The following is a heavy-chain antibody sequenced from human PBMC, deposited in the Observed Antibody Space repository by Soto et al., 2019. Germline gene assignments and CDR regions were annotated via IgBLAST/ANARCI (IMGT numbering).Heavy chain of an antibody. J-gene: IGHJ5*02. D-gene: IGHD6-13*01. V-gene: IGHV4-39*01. CDR3: ARHPQLREAAAAGTGPCFDP. Sequence: SETLSLTCTVSGGSISSSSYYWGWIRQPPGKGLEWIGSIYYSGSTYYNPSLKSRVTISVDTSKNQFSLKLSSVTAADTAVYYCARHPQLREAAAAGTGPCFDPWGQGTLVTVSS. CDR2: IYYSGST. CDR1: GGSISSSSYY.